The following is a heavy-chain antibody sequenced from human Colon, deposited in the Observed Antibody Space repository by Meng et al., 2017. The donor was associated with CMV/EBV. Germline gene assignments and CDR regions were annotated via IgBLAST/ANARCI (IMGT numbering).Heavy chain of an antibody. J-gene: IGHJ4*02. D-gene: IGHD3-10*01. V-gene: IGHV1-18*01. Sequence: ASVKVSCKASGYTFTDYAISWVRQAPGQGLEWMGWISPYDGKINYARKFQGRVTMTTDTSTSTAYMELRSLRSADTAVYYCAREVRGRGFFDYWGQGTLVTVSS. CDR3: AREVRGRGFFDY. CDR1: GYTFTDYA. CDR2: ISPYDGKI.